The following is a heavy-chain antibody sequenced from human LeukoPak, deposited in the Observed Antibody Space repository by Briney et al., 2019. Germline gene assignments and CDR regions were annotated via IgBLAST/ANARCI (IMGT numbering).Heavy chain of an antibody. D-gene: IGHD5-24*01. CDR3: ARMAHAEYFQR. V-gene: IGHV4-59*01. CDR2: IYYSGST. J-gene: IGHJ1*01. CDR1: GGSISSYY. Sequence: PSETLSLTCTVSGGSISSYYWSWIRQPPGKGLEWIGYIYYSGSTNYNPSLKSRVTISVDTSKNQFSLKLSSVTAADTAVYYCARMAHAEYFQRWGQGTLVTVSS.